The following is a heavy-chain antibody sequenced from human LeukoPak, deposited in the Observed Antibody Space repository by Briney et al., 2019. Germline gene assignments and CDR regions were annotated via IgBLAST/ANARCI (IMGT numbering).Heavy chain of an antibody. CDR2: ISSSSNTI. D-gene: IGHD4-17*01. V-gene: IGHV3-48*04. CDR3: ARDLLTVTKGD. Sequence: AGGSLRLSCAASGFTFSSYSMNWVRQAPGKGLEWVSYISSSSNTIYYTDSVKGRFTISRDNAKNSLYLQMNSLRAEDTAVYYCARDLLTVTKGDWGQGTLVTVSS. J-gene: IGHJ4*02. CDR1: GFTFSSYS.